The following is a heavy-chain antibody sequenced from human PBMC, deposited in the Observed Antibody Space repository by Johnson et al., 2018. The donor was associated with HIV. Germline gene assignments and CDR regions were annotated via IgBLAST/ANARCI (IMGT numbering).Heavy chain of an antibody. J-gene: IGHJ3*02. Sequence: EVQLVESGGGLVQPGRSLRLSCTASGFTFDDYAMHWVRQAPGKGLEWVSGIRWNSGSIGYADSVQGRFTISRDNAKNSLYLQMNSLRAEDTALYYCAKTTGRTTIFGAFDIWGQGTMVTVSS. CDR1: GFTFDDYA. CDR2: IRWNSGSI. CDR3: AKTTGRTTIFGAFDI. V-gene: IGHV3-9*01. D-gene: IGHD4-17*01.